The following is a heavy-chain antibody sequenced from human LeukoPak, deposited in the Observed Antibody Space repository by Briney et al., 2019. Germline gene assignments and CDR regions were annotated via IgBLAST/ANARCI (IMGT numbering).Heavy chain of an antibody. CDR2: ISAYNGNT. Sequence: ASVKVSCKASGYTFTSYGFSWVRQAPGQGLEWMGWISAYNGNTNYAQKLQGRVTMTTDTSTSTAYMELRSLRSDDTAVYYCARTYHDFWSAYSDYWGQGTLVTVSS. J-gene: IGHJ4*02. CDR1: GYTFTSYG. D-gene: IGHD3-3*01. V-gene: IGHV1-18*01. CDR3: ARTYHDFWSAYSDY.